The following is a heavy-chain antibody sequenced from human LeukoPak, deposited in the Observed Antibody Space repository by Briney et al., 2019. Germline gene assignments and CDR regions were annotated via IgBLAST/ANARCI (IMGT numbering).Heavy chain of an antibody. J-gene: IGHJ4*02. Sequence: GGSLRLSCAASGFTFSSYAMSWVRQAPGKGLEWVLAISGSGGSTYYADSVKGRFTISRDNSKNTLYLQMNSLRAEDTAVYYCAKDPSVAVAGTHFDYWGQGTLVTVSS. D-gene: IGHD6-19*01. CDR1: GFTFSSYA. V-gene: IGHV3-23*01. CDR2: ISGSGGST. CDR3: AKDPSVAVAGTHFDY.